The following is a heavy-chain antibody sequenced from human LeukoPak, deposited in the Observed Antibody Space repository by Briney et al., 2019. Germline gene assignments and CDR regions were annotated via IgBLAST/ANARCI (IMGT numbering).Heavy chain of an antibody. J-gene: IGHJ4*02. V-gene: IGHV3-23*01. CDR2: ISSSGGST. D-gene: IGHD4/OR15-4a*01. Sequence: PGGSLRLSCAASGFTFTTYAMSWVRQTPDKGLEWVASISSSGGSTYYADSAKGRFTVSRDNSKNTLYLQMDSLRVEDTAIYYCAKDLRNGENYGSLDYWGQGTLVTVSS. CDR1: GFTFTTYA. CDR3: AKDLRNGENYGSLDY.